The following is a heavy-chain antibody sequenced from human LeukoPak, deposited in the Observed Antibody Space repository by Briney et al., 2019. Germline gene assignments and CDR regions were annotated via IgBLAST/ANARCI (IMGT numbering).Heavy chain of an antibody. CDR2: IIPIFGTA. CDR1: GGTFSSYA. V-gene: IGHV1-69*05. CDR3: ASSTIAVAGQDAFDI. J-gene: IGHJ3*02. Sequence: SVKVSCKASGGTFSSYAISWVRQAPGQGLEWLGGIIPIFGTANYAQKFQGRVTITTDESTSTAYMELSSLRSEDTAVYYCASSTIAVAGQDAFDIWGQGTMVTVSS. D-gene: IGHD6-19*01.